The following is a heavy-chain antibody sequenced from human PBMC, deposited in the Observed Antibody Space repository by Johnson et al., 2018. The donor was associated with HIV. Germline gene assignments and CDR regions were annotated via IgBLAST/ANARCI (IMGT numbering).Heavy chain of an antibody. Sequence: QVQLVESGGGLVKPGGSLRLSCAASGFTFSDYYMSWIRQPPGKGLEWVSYISSSASTIYYADSVRGRFAISRDNSKNTLYLQMNSLRAEDTAVYYCASEYSYGSHDAFDIWGQGTMVTVSS. CDR2: ISSSASTI. CDR3: ASEYSYGSHDAFDI. J-gene: IGHJ3*02. V-gene: IGHV3-11*04. D-gene: IGHD5-18*01. CDR1: GFTFSDYY.